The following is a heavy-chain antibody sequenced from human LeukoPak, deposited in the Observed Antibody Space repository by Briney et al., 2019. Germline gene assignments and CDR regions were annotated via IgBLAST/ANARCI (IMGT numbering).Heavy chain of an antibody. Sequence: GSLRLSCAASGFTVSSNYMSWIRQPPGKGLEWIGEINHSGSTNYNPSFKSRVTISVDTSKNQFSLKLSSVTAADTAVYYCARQPTYGGYVDYWGQGTLVTVSS. CDR3: ARQPTYGGYVDY. CDR1: GFTVSSNY. J-gene: IGHJ4*02. D-gene: IGHD4/OR15-4a*01. V-gene: IGHV4-34*01. CDR2: INHSGST.